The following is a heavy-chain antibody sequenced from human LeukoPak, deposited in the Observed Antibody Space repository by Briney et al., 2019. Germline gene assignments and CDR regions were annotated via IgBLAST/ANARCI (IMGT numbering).Heavy chain of an antibody. CDR1: GYTFTSYG. CDR3: ARDDDSSGYSLIDAFDI. V-gene: IGHV1-18*01. Sequence: ASVKVSCKASGYTFTSYGISWVRQAPGQGLEWMGWISAYNGNTNYAQKLQGRVTTTTDTSTSTAYMELRSLRSDDTAVYYCARDDDSSGYSLIDAFDIWGQGTMVTVSS. J-gene: IGHJ3*02. CDR2: ISAYNGNT. D-gene: IGHD3-22*01.